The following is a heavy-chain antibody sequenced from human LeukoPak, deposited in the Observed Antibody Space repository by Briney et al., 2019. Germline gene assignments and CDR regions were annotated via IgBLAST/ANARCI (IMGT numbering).Heavy chain of an antibody. J-gene: IGHJ5*02. V-gene: IGHV3-23*01. CDR2: ISGSGGST. D-gene: IGHD3-10*01. CDR1: GFTFSSYA. Sequence: GGSLRLSCAASGFTFSSYAMSWVRQAPGKGLEWVSAISGSGGSTYYADSVKGRFTISRDNAKNSLYLQMNSLRAEDTAVYYCARARKFYGSGSFRVDWFDPWGQGTLVTVSS. CDR3: ARARKFYGSGSFRVDWFDP.